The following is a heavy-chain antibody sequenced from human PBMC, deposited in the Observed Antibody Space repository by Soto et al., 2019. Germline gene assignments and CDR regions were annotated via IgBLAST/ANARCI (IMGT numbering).Heavy chain of an antibody. CDR1: GGSTSGHY. D-gene: IGHD3-22*01. V-gene: IGHV4-59*11. Sequence: SETLSHTWTVSGGSTSGHYWSWIRQPPGKGLEWIGYIYSSGSPHHNPSLKSRVIISEDRSKNQIYLKLKSVTAADTAVYYCGGEYYNDSRGMVFTPWAPGTWVP. CDR3: GGEYYNDSRGMVFTP. J-gene: IGHJ5*02. CDR2: IYSSGSP.